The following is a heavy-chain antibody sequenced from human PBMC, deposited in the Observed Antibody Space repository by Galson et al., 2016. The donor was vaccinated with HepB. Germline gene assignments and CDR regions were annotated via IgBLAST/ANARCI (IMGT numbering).Heavy chain of an antibody. D-gene: IGHD2-15*01. CDR2: INHRGIT. CDR3: AKGDGVVAAVDY. J-gene: IGHJ4*02. CDR1: GVSLNGYD. Sequence: SETLSLTCGVSGVSLNGYDWNWLRQIPGKGLEWIGKINHRGITKDNPAFEGRLTMSVDTSKNQVSLNLKSVTAADTAIYYCAKGDGVVAAVDYWGPGKLVTVSS. V-gene: IGHV4-34*01.